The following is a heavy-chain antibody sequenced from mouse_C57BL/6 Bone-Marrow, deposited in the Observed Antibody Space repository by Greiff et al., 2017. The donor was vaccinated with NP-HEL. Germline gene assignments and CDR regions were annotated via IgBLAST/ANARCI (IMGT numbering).Heavy chain of an antibody. CDR2: ISDGGSYT. J-gene: IGHJ3*01. Sequence: DVHLVESGGGLVKPGGSLKLSCAASGFTFSSYAMSWVRQTPEKRLEWVATISDGGSYTYYPDNVKGRITISRDNAKNNLYLQMSHLKSEDTAMYYCARSHCSNYVGFAYWGQGTLVTVSA. D-gene: IGHD2-5*01. V-gene: IGHV5-4*01. CDR1: GFTFSSYA. CDR3: ARSHCSNYVGFAY.